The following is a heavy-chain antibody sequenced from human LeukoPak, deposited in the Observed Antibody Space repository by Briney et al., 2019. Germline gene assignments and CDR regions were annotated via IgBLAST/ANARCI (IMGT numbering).Heavy chain of an antibody. Sequence: GASVKVSCKASGYTLTGYYMHWVRQAPGQGLEWMGRINPNSGGTNYAQKFQGRVTMTRDTSISTAYMELSRLRSDDTAVYYCARGGWSTSLNWFDPWGQGTLVTVSS. CDR1: GYTLTGYY. D-gene: IGHD2-2*01. V-gene: IGHV1-2*06. CDR2: INPNSGGT. J-gene: IGHJ5*02. CDR3: ARGGWSTSLNWFDP.